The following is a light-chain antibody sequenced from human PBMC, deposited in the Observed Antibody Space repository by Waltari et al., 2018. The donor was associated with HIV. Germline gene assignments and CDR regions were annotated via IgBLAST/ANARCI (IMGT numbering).Light chain of an antibody. CDR2: CNN. Sequence: SFELAQDPAVSVALGQTVRITCQGDNLRNSYAAWYQQKPDRAPVLLIYCNNNRATGIPDRFSASRSGNTPSLTITGAQAEDEADCYCYSRDSAGNHAIFGGGTKVTVL. CDR3: YSRDSAGNHAI. V-gene: IGLV3-19*01. CDR1: NLRNSY. J-gene: IGLJ2*01.